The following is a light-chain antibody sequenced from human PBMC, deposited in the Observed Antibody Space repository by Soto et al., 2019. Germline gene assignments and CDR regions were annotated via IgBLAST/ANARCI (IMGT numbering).Light chain of an antibody. V-gene: IGLV2-14*01. CDR2: DVT. CDR3: SSYVTSSLVL. CDR1: TDVPASNS. Sequence: QSALTQPASVSGSRGQSITVSCTVTTDVPASNSVSWYQQHPGKAPILIVYDVTKRPSGVSSRFSGSKSDNTASLTISGLQVEDEADYYCSSYVTSSLVLFGGGTKLTVL. J-gene: IGLJ2*01.